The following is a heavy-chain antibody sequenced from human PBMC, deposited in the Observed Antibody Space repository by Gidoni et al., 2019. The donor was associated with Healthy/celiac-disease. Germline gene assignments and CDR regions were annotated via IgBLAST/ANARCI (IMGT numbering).Heavy chain of an antibody. V-gene: IGHV4-61*02. CDR1: GGSISSGSYS. D-gene: IGHD3-22*01. CDR2: IYTSGST. CDR3: ARSAAFYYDSSGYYYGAFDI. Sequence: QVQLQESGPGLVKPSQTLSLTCTVSGGSISSGSYSWSWIRQPAGKGLEWIGRIYTSGSTNYNPSLKSRVTISVDTSKNQFSLKLSSVTAADTAVYYCARSAAFYYDSSGYYYGAFDIWGQGTMVTVSS. J-gene: IGHJ3*02.